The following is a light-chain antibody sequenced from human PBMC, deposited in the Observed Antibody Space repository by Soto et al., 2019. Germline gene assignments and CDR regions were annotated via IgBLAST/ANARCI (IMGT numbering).Light chain of an antibody. V-gene: IGLV4-69*01. J-gene: IGLJ2*01. CDR3: QTWGTGIVV. CDR1: SGHSSYA. Sequence: QAVVTQSPSASASLGASVKLTCTLSSGHSSYAVAWHQQQPEKGPRYLMKLNSDGSHTKGDGIPDRFSGSSSGAERSLTISSLQSEDEADYYCQTWGTGIVVFGGGTKLTVL. CDR2: LNSDGSH.